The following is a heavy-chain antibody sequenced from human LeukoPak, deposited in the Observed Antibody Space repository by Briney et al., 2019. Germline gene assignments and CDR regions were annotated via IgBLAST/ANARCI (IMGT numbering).Heavy chain of an antibody. J-gene: IGHJ4*02. CDR2: AGWAGGTT. V-gene: IGHV3-43*01. Sequence: GGSLRLSCATSGFNFDRYTIHWVRQAPGKGLEWVSLAGWAGGTTFCSDSVRGRFTISRDSGRKSVYLQMNSLTTDDTAFYFCAKELDTMFFDYWGQGALVTVSS. D-gene: IGHD3-10*02. CDR3: AKELDTMFFDY. CDR1: GFNFDRYT.